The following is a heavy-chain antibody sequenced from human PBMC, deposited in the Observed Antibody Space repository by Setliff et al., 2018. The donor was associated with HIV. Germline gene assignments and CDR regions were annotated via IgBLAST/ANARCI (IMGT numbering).Heavy chain of an antibody. V-gene: IGHV4-39*01. CDR3: ARLGSHCKNAFCPPY. J-gene: IGHJ4*02. CDR2: IYHTGRT. CDR1: GGSIDNNKYY. Sequence: SETLSLTCSVSGGSIDNNKYYWTWIRQPPGKGLEWTGSIYHTGRTYYNRSLESRLTISIDTSKNQFSLKLTSVTAADTAVYYCARLGSHCKNAFCPPYWGQGTLVTVS. D-gene: IGHD2-15*01.